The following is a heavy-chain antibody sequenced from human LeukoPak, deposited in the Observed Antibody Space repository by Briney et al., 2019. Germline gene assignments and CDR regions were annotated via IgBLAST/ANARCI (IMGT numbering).Heavy chain of an antibody. J-gene: IGHJ4*02. CDR3: ARERNYYDSSGYYHVFDY. V-gene: IGHV1-2*02. CDR2: INPNSGGT. Sequence: ASVKVSCKASGYTFTGYYMHWVRQAPGQGLEWMGWINPNSGGTYYAQKFQGRVTMTRDTSISTAYMELSRLRSDDTAVYYCARERNYYDSSGYYHVFDYWGQGTLVTVSS. D-gene: IGHD3-22*01. CDR1: GYTFTGYY.